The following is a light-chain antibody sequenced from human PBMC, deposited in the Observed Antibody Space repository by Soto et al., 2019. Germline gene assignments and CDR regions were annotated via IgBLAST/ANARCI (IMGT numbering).Light chain of an antibody. CDR2: LNSDGSH. CDR1: SGHSTYA. J-gene: IGLJ3*02. Sequence: QLVLTQSHSASASLGASVKLTCTLSSGHSTYAIAWHQQQPEKGPRYLMKLNSDGSHRKGDGIPDRFSGSSSGAERYLTISSLQSEDEADYYCQTWGTGIHWVFGGGTKVTVL. CDR3: QTWGTGIHWV. V-gene: IGLV4-69*01.